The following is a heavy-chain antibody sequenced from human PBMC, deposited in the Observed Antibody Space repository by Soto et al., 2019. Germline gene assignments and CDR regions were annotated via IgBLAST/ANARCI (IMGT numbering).Heavy chain of an antibody. CDR3: ARVRITMVRGVITTRDYYYYGMDV. V-gene: IGHV4-34*01. CDR2: INHSGST. D-gene: IGHD3-10*01. J-gene: IGHJ6*02. Sequence: SETLSLTCAVYGGSFSGYYWRWIRQPPGKGLEGIGEINHSGSTNYNPSLKSRVTLSVDTSKNQFSLKLSSVTAADTAVYYCARVRITMVRGVITTRDYYYYGMDVWGQGTTVTVS. CDR1: GGSFSGYY.